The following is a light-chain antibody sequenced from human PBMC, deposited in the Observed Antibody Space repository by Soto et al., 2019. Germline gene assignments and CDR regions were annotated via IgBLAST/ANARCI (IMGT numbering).Light chain of an antibody. J-gene: IGKJ1*01. V-gene: IGKV1-39*01. CDR1: KSISTY. Sequence: DIQMTQSPSSLSASVGARVTIICRASKSISTYLNWYQQKPGKAPNLLIYTASSLESGVPSRFSGSGSGTDCTLTISSLQPEDVATYFCQQSYSRPRTFGQGTKVDIK. CDR3: QQSYSRPRT. CDR2: TAS.